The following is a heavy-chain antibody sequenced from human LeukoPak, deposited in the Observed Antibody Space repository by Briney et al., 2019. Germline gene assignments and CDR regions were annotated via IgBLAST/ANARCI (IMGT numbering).Heavy chain of an antibody. V-gene: IGHV1-18*01. D-gene: IGHD6-19*01. CDR3: ARHLRTVAGTGLDY. J-gene: IGHJ4*02. CDR1: GGTFSSYA. Sequence: GASVKVSCKASGGTFSSYAISWVRQAPGQGLEWMGWINPNSGGTNYAQKLQGRVTMTTDTSTSTAYMELRSLRSDDTAVYYCARHLRTVAGTGLDYWGQGTLVTVSS. CDR2: INPNSGGT.